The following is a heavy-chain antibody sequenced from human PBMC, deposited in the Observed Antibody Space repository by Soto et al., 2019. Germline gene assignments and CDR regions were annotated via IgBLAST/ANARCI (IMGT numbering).Heavy chain of an antibody. J-gene: IGHJ5*02. CDR1: GGSISSYR. D-gene: IGHD1-7*01. CDR3: GRESGETWDYEAS. Sequence: QVQLQESGPGLVRPSETLYLTCTVSGGSISSYRWSWIRQPAGKGLEWIGRLNTYGNTHYNPSLKSRVTVSVDTSRYQFFLTLRSVTAADSAVYHCGRESGETWDYEASWGQGTPVTVSS. V-gene: IGHV4-4*07. CDR2: LNTYGNT.